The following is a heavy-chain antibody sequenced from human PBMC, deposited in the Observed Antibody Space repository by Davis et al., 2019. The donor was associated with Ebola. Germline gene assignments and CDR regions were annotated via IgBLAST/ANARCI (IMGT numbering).Heavy chain of an antibody. CDR1: GFSVSDNY. CDR2: ISSSSSTI. CDR3: ARGLVTI. V-gene: IGHV3-48*02. J-gene: IGHJ4*02. D-gene: IGHD3-3*01. Sequence: PGGSLRLSCEASGFSVSDNYMNWVRQAPGKGLEWVSYISSSSSTIYYADSVKGRFTISRDNAKNSLYLQMNSLRDEDTAVYYCARGLVTIWGQGTLVTVSS.